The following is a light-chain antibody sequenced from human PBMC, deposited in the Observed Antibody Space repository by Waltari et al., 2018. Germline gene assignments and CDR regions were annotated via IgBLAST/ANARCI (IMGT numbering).Light chain of an antibody. J-gene: IGKJ4*01. Sequence: DIQMTQSPSSLSASVGDTVTITCRASQDISNSLAWYQQKPGEAPKLLLSAASRLESGVPSRFSGSGSGTDYTLTISRLQPEDLATYFCQLYYGDSLTFGGGTKVEIK. CDR3: QLYYGDSLT. V-gene: IGKV1-NL1*01. CDR2: AAS. CDR1: QDISNS.